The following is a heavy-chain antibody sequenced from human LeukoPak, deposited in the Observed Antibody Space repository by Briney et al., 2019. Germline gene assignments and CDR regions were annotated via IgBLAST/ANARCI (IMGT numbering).Heavy chain of an antibody. CDR1: GGSISSNSYY. V-gene: IGHV4-61*02. D-gene: IGHD3-3*01. CDR3: ARESGYYYVAY. Sequence: SETLSLTCTVSGGSISSNSYYWSWIRQPAGKGLEWIGRIFTSGSTNYNPSLKSRVTISVDTSKNQFSLKLSSVTAADTPIYYCARESGYYYVAYWGQGTLVTVSS. CDR2: IFTSGST. J-gene: IGHJ4*02.